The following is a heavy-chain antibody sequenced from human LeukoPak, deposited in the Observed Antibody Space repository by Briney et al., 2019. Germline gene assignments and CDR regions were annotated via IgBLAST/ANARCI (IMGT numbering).Heavy chain of an antibody. CDR2: IYYSGST. V-gene: IGHV4-59*01. CDR3: ARGRFDYYDSSGYYRPREYHSYYYYMDV. D-gene: IGHD3-22*01. Sequence: SETLSLTCTVSGGSISNYYWSWIRQPPGKELEWIGYIYYSGSTNYNPSLKSRVTISVDTSKNQFSLKLSSVTAADTAAYYCARGRFDYYDSSGYYRPREYHSYYYYMDVWGKGTTVTISS. J-gene: IGHJ6*03. CDR1: GGSISNYY.